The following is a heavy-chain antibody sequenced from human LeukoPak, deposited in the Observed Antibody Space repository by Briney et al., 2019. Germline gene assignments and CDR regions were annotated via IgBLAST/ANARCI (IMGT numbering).Heavy chain of an antibody. V-gene: IGHV3-30*02. Sequence: GGSLRLSCAASGFTFSSYGMHWVRQAPGKGLEWVAFIRYDGSNKYYADSVKGRFTISGDNSKNTVYLQMNSLRAEDTAVYYCARQGYYGSGTYYSYFDYWGQGTLSPSPQ. CDR2: IRYDGSNK. J-gene: IGHJ4*02. CDR1: GFTFSSYG. CDR3: ARQGYYGSGTYYSYFDY. D-gene: IGHD3-10*01.